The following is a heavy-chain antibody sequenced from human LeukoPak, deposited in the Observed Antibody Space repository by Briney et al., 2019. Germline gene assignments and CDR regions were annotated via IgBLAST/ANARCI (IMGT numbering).Heavy chain of an antibody. CDR2: IYSGGST. D-gene: IGHD1-14*01. CDR1: GFTVSSNY. V-gene: IGHV3-53*04. Sequence: GGSLRLSCAASGFTVSSNYMSWVRQAPGKGLEWVSVIYSGGSTYYADSVKGRFAISRHNSKNTLYLQMNSLRAEDTAVYYCARGPDPLHFDYWGQGTLVTVSS. CDR3: ARGPDPLHFDY. J-gene: IGHJ4*02.